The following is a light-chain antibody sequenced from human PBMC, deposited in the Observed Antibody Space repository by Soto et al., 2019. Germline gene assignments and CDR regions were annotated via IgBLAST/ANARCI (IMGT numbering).Light chain of an antibody. CDR3: LQDYSYPRT. CDR2: ATS. CDR1: QGIRND. J-gene: IGKJ1*01. Sequence: AIQMTQSPSSLSASVGDRVTITCRARQGIRNDLGWYQQSPGKAPKLLIYATSNLQTGVPSRFSGSGSGTDFTLTISSLQPEDFATYYCLQDYSYPRTFGQGTKVEIK. V-gene: IGKV1-6*01.